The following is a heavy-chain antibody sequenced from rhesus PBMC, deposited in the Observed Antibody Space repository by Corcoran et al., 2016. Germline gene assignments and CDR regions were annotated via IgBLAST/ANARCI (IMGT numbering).Heavy chain of an antibody. J-gene: IGHJ4*01. CDR2: INCNSGST. V-gene: IGHV4-80*01. D-gene: IGHD6-25*01. CDR1: GASISSYW. CDR3: ARVIAAAGIFDY. Sequence: QVQLQESGPGLVKPSETLSLTCAVSGASISSYWWSWIRQPPGKGLEWIGEINCNSGSTYDNPSLKSRVTISKDASKNQFSLKLSSVTAADTAVYYCARVIAAAGIFDYWGQGVLVTVSS.